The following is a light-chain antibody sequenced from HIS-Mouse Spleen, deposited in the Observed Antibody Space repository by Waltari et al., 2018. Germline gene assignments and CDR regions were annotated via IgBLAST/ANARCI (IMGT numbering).Light chain of an antibody. Sequence: QSALTQPRSVSGSPGQSVTISCTGTSSDAFGYTYVPWYQQHPGKAPKLMIYDVSKRPSGVPDRFSGSKSGNTASLTISGLQAEDEADYYCCSYAGSYTYVFGTGTKVTVL. CDR2: DVS. CDR3: CSYAGSYTYV. CDR1: SSDAFGYTY. J-gene: IGLJ1*01. V-gene: IGLV2-11*01.